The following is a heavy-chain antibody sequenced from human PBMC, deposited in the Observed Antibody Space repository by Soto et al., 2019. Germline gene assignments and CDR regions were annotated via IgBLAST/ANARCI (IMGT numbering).Heavy chain of an antibody. Sequence: SETLSLTCAVYGGSLSDNYWSWIRQPPGKGLEWIGEINHSGNTNYNPSLKSRVTISVDTSKNQFSLKLSSVTAADTAVYYCARDVAGYSSGWSLDWYFDLWGRGTLVTVSS. D-gene: IGHD6-19*01. CDR2: INHSGNT. J-gene: IGHJ2*01. CDR3: ARDVAGYSSGWSLDWYFDL. CDR1: GGSLSDNY. V-gene: IGHV4-34*01.